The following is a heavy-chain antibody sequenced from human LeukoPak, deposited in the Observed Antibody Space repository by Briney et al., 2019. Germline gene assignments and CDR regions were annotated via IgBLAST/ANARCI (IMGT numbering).Heavy chain of an antibody. CDR3: ARGRYYDFWSGYSGYDY. D-gene: IGHD3-3*01. V-gene: IGHV4-34*01. CDR2: TNHSGST. Sequence: PSETLSLTCAVYGGSFSGYYWSWIRQPPGKGLEWIGETNHSGSTNYNPSLKSRVTISVDTSKNQFSLKLSSVTAADTAVYYCARGRYYDFWSGYSGYDYWGQGTLVTVSS. J-gene: IGHJ4*02. CDR1: GGSFSGYY.